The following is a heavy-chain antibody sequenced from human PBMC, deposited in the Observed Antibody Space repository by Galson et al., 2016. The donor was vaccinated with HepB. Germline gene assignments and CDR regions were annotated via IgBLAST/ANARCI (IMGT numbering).Heavy chain of an antibody. Sequence: SLRLSCAASGFTFSSYWMAWVRQAPGKGLEWVANINQGGSEKNYEDSVKGRFTISSDNAKNSLYLRMNSLSGEDTAVYYCAREGKGGCDSWGQGTMVTVSS. J-gene: IGHJ3*02. CDR2: INQGGSEK. D-gene: IGHD2-15*01. V-gene: IGHV3-7*01. CDR3: AREGKGGCDS. CDR1: GFTFSSYW.